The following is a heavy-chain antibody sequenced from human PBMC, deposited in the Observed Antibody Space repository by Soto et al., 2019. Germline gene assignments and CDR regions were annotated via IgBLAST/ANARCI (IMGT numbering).Heavy chain of an antibody. CDR2: VYSSGST. Sequence: QEQLQQSGPGLVKPSETLSLTCTVSGASISSYYWDWIRQPPGKGLEWIGYVYSSGSTNYNPSLRCRGSIPGDTSKNHFSLKLSAVTAADTAVYLCASGSTAPGSFDTWGQGTLVTVS. CDR3: ASGSTAPGSFDT. D-gene: IGHD2-21*02. CDR1: GASISSYY. V-gene: IGHV4-59*01. J-gene: IGHJ5*02.